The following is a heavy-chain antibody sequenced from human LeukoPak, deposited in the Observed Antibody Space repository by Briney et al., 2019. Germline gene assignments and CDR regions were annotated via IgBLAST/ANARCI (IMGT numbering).Heavy chain of an antibody. D-gene: IGHD6-19*01. CDR1: GGSFSGYY. Sequence: SETLSLTCAVYGGSFSGYYWSWIRQPPGKGLEWIGEINHSGSTNYNPSLKSRVTISVDTSKNQFSRKLSSVTAADTAVYYCARGLKQWLVRYYYYYYMDVWGKGTTVTVSS. CDR3: ARGLKQWLVRYYYYYYMDV. J-gene: IGHJ6*03. CDR2: INHSGST. V-gene: IGHV4-34*01.